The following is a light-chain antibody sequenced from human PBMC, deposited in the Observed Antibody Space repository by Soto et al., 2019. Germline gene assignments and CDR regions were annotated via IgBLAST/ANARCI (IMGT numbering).Light chain of an antibody. CDR2: AAS. J-gene: IGKJ2*01. CDR3: QKYGSSSYT. Sequence: EIVLTQSPGTLSLSPGERATLSCRASQSISSSYLAWYQQKPGQAPRLLIYAASSRATGIPDRFSGSGSGTDFTLLISRLEPEDFAVYYCQKYGSSSYTFGQGTQLEIK. CDR1: QSISSSY. V-gene: IGKV3-20*01.